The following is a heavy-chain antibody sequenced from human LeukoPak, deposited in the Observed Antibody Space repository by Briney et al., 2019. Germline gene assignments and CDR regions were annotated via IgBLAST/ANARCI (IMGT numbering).Heavy chain of an antibody. J-gene: IGHJ4*02. CDR3: ASGSWELIDY. CDR2: ISSNGGST. Sequence: GGSLRLSCAASGLTFSSYAMHWVRQAPGKGLEYVSAISSNGGSTYYANSVKGRFTISRDNSKNTLYLQMGSLRAEDMAVYYCASGSWELIDYWGQGTLVTVSS. D-gene: IGHD1-26*01. V-gene: IGHV3-64*01. CDR1: GLTFSSYA.